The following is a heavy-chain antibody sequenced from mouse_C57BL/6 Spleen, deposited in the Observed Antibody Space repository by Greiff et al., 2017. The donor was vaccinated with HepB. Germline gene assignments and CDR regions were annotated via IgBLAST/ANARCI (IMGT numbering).Heavy chain of an antibody. Sequence: EVMLVESGGGLVKPGGSLKLSCAASGFTFSSYAMSWVRQTPEKRLEWVATISDGGSYTYYPDNVKGRFTISRDNAKNNLYLQMSHLKSEDTAMYYCARDSLGSSYAMDYWGQGTSVTVSS. CDR3: ARDSLGSSYAMDY. CDR2: ISDGGSYT. J-gene: IGHJ4*01. D-gene: IGHD1-1*01. V-gene: IGHV5-4*01. CDR1: GFTFSSYA.